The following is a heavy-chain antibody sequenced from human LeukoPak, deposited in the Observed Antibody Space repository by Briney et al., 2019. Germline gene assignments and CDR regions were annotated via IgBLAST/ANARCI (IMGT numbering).Heavy chain of an antibody. J-gene: IGHJ4*02. V-gene: IGHV1-69*13. CDR3: ARDPVPFCSSTSCHYYFDY. CDR2: IIPIFGTA. CDR1: GGTFSSYA. Sequence: GASVKVSCKASGGTFSSYAISWVRQAPGQGLEWMGGIIPIFGTANYAQKFQGRVTITADESTSTAYMELSSLRSEDTAVYYCARDPVPFCSSTSCHYYFDYWGQGTLVTVSS. D-gene: IGHD2-2*01.